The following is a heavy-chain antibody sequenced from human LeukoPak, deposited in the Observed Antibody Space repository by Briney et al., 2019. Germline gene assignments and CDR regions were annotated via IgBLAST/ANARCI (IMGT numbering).Heavy chain of an antibody. CDR1: GGSISSGGYY. CDR3: ARDHYGSGAIDY. D-gene: IGHD3-10*01. CDR2: IYYSGST. Sequence: PSETLSLTCTVSGGSISSGGYYWSWIRQHPGKGLEWIGYIYYSGSTYYNPSLKSRVTISVDTSKNQFSLKLSSVTAADTAVYYCARDHYGSGAIDYWGQGTLVTVSS. J-gene: IGHJ4*02. V-gene: IGHV4-31*03.